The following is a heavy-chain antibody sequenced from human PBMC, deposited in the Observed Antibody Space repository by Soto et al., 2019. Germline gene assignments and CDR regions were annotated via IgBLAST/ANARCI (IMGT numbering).Heavy chain of an antibody. Sequence: EMQLLESGGDVVRPGGSLRLSCAASGFTFSSYAMGWVRQAPGKGLEWVAGVSRAGTYTFYADSVRGRFSISRDNSRDTVDLFMNALRGDDTAVYFCVKYTVTEALGESWGHGTLVSVSS. CDR2: VSRAGTYT. CDR1: GFTFSSYA. D-gene: IGHD3-16*01. J-gene: IGHJ4*03. CDR3: VKYTVTEALGES. V-gene: IGHV3-23*01.